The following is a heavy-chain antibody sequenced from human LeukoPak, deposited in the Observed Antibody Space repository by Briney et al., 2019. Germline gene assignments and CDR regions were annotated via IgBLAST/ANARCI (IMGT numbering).Heavy chain of an antibody. CDR2: IYTSGST. CDR3: ARLLGSSGYAGDWYFDL. Sequence: SETLSLTCTVSGGSISSYYWSWIRQPAGKGLEWIGRIYTSGSTNYNPSLRSRVTMSRDTSRNQLSLKLTSVTAADTAVYYCARLLGSSGYAGDWYFDLWGPGALVTVSS. CDR1: GGSISSYY. J-gene: IGHJ2*01. V-gene: IGHV4-4*07. D-gene: IGHD3-22*01.